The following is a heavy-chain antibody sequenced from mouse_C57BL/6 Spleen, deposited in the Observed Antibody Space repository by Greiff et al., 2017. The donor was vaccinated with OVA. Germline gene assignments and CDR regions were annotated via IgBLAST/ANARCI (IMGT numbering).Heavy chain of an antibody. Sequence: DVMLVESGGGLVKPGGSLKLSCAASGFTFSDYGMHWVRQAPEKGLEWVAYISSGSSTIYYADTVKGRFTISRDNAKNTLFLQMTRLRSEDTAMYYCARREDYGEKDFDYWGQGTTLTVSS. CDR2: ISSGSSTI. CDR1: GFTFSDYG. CDR3: ARREDYGEKDFDY. V-gene: IGHV5-17*01. D-gene: IGHD2-4*01. J-gene: IGHJ2*01.